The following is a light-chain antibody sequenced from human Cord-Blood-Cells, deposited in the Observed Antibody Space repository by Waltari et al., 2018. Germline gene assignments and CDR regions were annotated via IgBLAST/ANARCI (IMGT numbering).Light chain of an antibody. CDR2: AAS. CDR1: QGISSY. CDR3: QQYYSYPLT. V-gene: IGKV1-8*01. J-gene: IGKJ4*01. Sequence: RMTQSPSSFSASTGDRVTITCRASQGISSYLAWYQQKPGKAPKLLIYAASTLQSGVPSRFSGSGSGTDFTLTISCLQSEDFATYYCQQYYSYPLTFGGGTKVEIK.